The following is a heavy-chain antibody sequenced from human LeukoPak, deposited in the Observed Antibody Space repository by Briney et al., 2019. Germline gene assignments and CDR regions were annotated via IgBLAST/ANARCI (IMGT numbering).Heavy chain of an antibody. CDR2: IKEDGSDK. Sequence: GGSLRLSCAASGFTFSNYWMNWVRQAPGKGLEWVANIKEDGSDKYYVDSVKGRFTISRDNSKNTLYLQMNSLRAEDTAVYYCAISSSRAPDCWGQGTLVTVSS. CDR3: AISSSRAPDC. J-gene: IGHJ4*02. V-gene: IGHV3-7*01. CDR1: GFTFSNYW. D-gene: IGHD6-6*01.